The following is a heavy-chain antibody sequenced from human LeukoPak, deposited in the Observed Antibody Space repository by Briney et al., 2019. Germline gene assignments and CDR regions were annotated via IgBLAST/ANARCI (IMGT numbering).Heavy chain of an antibody. CDR3: ARATSVTPLYYYGMDV. CDR2: IIPIFGTA. Sequence: SVKVSCKASGGTFSSYAISWVRQAPGQGLEWMGGIIPIFGTANYAQKFQGRVTITADESTSTAYMELSSLRSEDTAVYYCARATSVTPLYYYGMDVWGQGTTVTASS. J-gene: IGHJ6*02. CDR1: GGTFSSYA. D-gene: IGHD4-11*01. V-gene: IGHV1-69*13.